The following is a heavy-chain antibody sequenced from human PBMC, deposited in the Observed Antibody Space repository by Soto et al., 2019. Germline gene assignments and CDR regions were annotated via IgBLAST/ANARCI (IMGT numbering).Heavy chain of an antibody. D-gene: IGHD1-7*01. CDR1: GCSLTSNNW. V-gene: IGHV4-4*02. CDR2: IYRTGST. Sequence: XETLSLTCAVSGCSLTSNNWWTWVRQPPGQGLEWIGEIYRTGSTNYNPSLKSRVTISLDKSENQFSLKVTSLTAADTAVYYCASRDPGTSVDYWGQGTLVTVSS. CDR3: ASRDPGTSVDY. J-gene: IGHJ4*02.